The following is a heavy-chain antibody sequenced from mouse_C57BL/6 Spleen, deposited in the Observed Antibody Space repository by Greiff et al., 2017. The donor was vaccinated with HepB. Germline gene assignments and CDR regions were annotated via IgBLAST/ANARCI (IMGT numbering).Heavy chain of an antibody. CDR3: ARGGYAYYYGMDY. J-gene: IGHJ4*01. V-gene: IGHV1-82*01. Sequence: QVQLQQSGPELVKPGASVKISCKASGYAFSSSWMNWVKQRPGKGLEWIGRIYPGDGDTNYNGKFKGKATLTADKSSSTAYMQLSSLTSEDSAVYFCARGGYAYYYGMDYWGQGTSVTVSS. CDR2: IYPGDGDT. CDR1: GYAFSSSW.